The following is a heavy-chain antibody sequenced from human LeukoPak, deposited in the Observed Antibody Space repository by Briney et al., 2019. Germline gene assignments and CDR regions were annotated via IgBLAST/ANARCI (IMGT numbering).Heavy chain of an antibody. CDR1: GFTFSSYW. J-gene: IGHJ4*02. V-gene: IGHV3-7*01. CDR3: ARVGRYSSSSEDY. Sequence: GALRLSCAASGFTFSSYWMSWVRQAPGKGLEWVANIKQDGSEKYYVDSVKGRFTISRDNAKNSLYLQMNSLRAEDTAVYYCARVGRYSSSSEDYWGQGTLVTVSS. CDR2: IKQDGSEK. D-gene: IGHD6-6*01.